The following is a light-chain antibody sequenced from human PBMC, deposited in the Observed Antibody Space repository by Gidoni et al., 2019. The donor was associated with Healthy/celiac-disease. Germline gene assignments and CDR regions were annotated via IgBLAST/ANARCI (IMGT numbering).Light chain of an antibody. CDR2: GAS. Sequence: EIVLTQSPGTLSLSPGERATLSCRASQSVSSSSLAWYQQNPGQAPRLLIYGASSRATGIPDRFSGSGSGTDFTLTISRLEPEDFAVYYCQQYRGTFGPGTKVDIK. J-gene: IGKJ3*01. CDR3: QQYRGT. CDR1: QSVSSSS. V-gene: IGKV3-20*01.